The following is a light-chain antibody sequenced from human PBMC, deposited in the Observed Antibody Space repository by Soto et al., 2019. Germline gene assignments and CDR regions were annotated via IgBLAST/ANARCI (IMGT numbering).Light chain of an antibody. Sequence: LLTQSPGTLSLSPGEGATLSCRASQTVRNNYLAWYQQKPGQAPRLLIYDASSRATGIPERFSGGGSGTDFTLTISRLEPEDFELYYCQQFSSYPLTFGGGTKVDIK. V-gene: IGKV3-20*01. CDR1: QTVRNNY. J-gene: IGKJ4*01. CDR2: DAS. CDR3: QQFSSYPLT.